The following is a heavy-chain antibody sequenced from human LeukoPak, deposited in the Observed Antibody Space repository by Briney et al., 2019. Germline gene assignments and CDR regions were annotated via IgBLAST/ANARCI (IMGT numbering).Heavy chain of an antibody. Sequence: GGSLRLSCAASGFTFSSYSMSWVRQAPGKGLEWVSSISSSSSYIYYADSVKGRFTISRDNAKNSLYLQMNSLRAEDTAVYYCARDSRIAAAGTFDYWGQGTLVTVSS. V-gene: IGHV3-21*01. D-gene: IGHD6-13*01. CDR2: ISSSSSYI. CDR1: GFTFSSYS. CDR3: ARDSRIAAAGTFDY. J-gene: IGHJ4*02.